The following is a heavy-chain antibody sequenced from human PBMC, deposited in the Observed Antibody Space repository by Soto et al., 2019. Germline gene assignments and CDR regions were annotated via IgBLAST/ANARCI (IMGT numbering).Heavy chain of an antibody. CDR1: GGSFSGYY. Sequence: SETLSLTCAVYGGSFSGYYWSWIRQPPGKGLEWIGEINHSGSTNYNPSLKSRVTISVDTSKNQFSLKLSSVTAADTAVSYCERGPGGSGDVWGQGTTVTVSS. CDR3: ERGPGGSGDV. J-gene: IGHJ6*02. D-gene: IGHD3-10*01. CDR2: INHSGST. V-gene: IGHV4-34*01.